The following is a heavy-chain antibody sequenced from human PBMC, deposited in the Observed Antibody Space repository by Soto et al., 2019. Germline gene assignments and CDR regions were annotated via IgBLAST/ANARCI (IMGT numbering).Heavy chain of an antibody. D-gene: IGHD3-10*01. V-gene: IGHV4-59*01. Sequence: PSETLSLTCTVSGDSIINYYWSWIRQPPWKELEWIGYIYYSGSTNYNPSLKSRVTISVDTSKNQFSLKLSSVTAADTAVYYCARALLYGSVSYQAIDAFDIWCQGTMVTVSS. J-gene: IGHJ3*02. CDR3: ARALLYGSVSYQAIDAFDI. CDR2: IYYSGST. CDR1: GDSIINYY.